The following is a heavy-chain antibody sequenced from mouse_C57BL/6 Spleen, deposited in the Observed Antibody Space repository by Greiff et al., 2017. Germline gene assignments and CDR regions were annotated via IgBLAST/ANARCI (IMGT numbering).Heavy chain of an antibody. D-gene: IGHD1-1*01. V-gene: IGHV7-3*01. Sequence: DVQLVESGGGLVQPGGSLSLSCAASGFTFTDYYMSWVRQPPGKALEWLGFIRNKANGYTTEYSASVKGRFTISRDNSQSILYLQMNALRAEDSATYYCARYVKGGSSHWYFDVWGTGTTVTVSS. J-gene: IGHJ1*03. CDR1: GFTFTDYY. CDR3: ARYVKGGSSHWYFDV. CDR2: IRNKANGYTT.